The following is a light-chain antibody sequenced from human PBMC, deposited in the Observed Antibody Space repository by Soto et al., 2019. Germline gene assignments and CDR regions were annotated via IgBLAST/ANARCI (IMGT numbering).Light chain of an antibody. CDR3: ETGDSNTGV. V-gene: IGLV4-60*02. CDR1: SGHSSYI. CDR2: LEGIGSY. J-gene: IGLJ3*02. Sequence: QAVLTQSSSASASLGSSVKLTCSLSSGHSSYIIAWHQQQPGQAPRCLMKLEGIGSYNKGSGVPDRFSGSSSGADRCLTVSSRLFEAEVDYYCETGDSNTGVFDGGTQVTVL.